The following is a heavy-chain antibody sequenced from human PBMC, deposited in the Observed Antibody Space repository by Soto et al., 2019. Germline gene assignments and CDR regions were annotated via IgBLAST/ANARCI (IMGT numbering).Heavy chain of an antibody. D-gene: IGHD3-9*01. Sequence: PGGSLRLSCAASGFTFSSYSMNWVRQAPGKGLEWVSYISSSSSTIYYADSVKGRFTISRDNAKNSLYLQMNSLRDEDTAVYYCARVTYDSLTAYSYYFDYWGQGTLVTVSS. J-gene: IGHJ4*02. CDR2: ISSSSSTI. CDR3: ARVTYDSLTAYSYYFDY. V-gene: IGHV3-48*02. CDR1: GFTFSSYS.